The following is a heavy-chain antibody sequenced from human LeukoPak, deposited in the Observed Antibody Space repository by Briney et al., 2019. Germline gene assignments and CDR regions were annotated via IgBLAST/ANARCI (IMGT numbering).Heavy chain of an antibody. J-gene: IGHJ6*03. Sequence: PGGSLRLSCAASGFTFSSYAISWVRQAPGKGLEWVSAISGSGDNTYYADSVKGRFTISRDNSKNTLYLQMNSLRAEDTAVYYCAKDQANIVVVPAHGYYYYYMDVWGKGTTVTVSS. CDR3: AKDQANIVVVPAHGYYYYYMDV. CDR1: GFTFSSYA. V-gene: IGHV3-23*01. D-gene: IGHD2-2*01. CDR2: ISGSGDNT.